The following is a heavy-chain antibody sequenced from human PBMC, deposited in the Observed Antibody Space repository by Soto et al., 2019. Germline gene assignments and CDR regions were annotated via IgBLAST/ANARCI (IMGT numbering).Heavy chain of an antibody. CDR2: IYYSGST. D-gene: IGHD6-13*01. CDR1: GGSISSGDYY. CDR3: ARVSAAALFDY. J-gene: IGHJ4*02. V-gene: IGHV4-30-4*01. Sequence: PSETLSLTCTVSGGSISSGDYYWRWIRHPPGKGLEWIGYIYYSGSTYYNPSLKSRVTISVDTSKNQFSLKLSSVTAADTAVYYCARVSAAALFDYWGQGTLVTVSS.